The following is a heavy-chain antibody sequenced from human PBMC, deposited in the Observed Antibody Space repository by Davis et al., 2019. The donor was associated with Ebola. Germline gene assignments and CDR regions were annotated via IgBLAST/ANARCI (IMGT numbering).Heavy chain of an antibody. CDR2: ISSSSGSI. CDR3: ARDRRFS. CDR1: GFTFSTYN. J-gene: IGHJ5*02. Sequence: PGGSLRLSCAASGFTFSTYNLNWVRQAPGKGLEWVSYISSSSGSIYYADSVKGRFTISRDNAKNSLYLQMNSLRDEDTAVYYCARDRRFSWGQGTLVTVSS. D-gene: IGHD3-3*01. V-gene: IGHV3-48*02.